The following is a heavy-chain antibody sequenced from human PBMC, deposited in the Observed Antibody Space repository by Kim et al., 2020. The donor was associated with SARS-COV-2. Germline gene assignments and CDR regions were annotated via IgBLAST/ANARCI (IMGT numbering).Heavy chain of an antibody. V-gene: IGHV4-34*01. D-gene: IGHD6-19*01. Sequence: SETLSLTCAVYGGSFSGYYWSWIRQPPGKGLEWIGEINHSGSTNYNPSLKSRVTISVDTSKNQFSLKLSSVTAADTAVYYCARVRNLSSGWYRTLYYFDYWGQGTLVTVSS. CDR3: ARVRNLSSGWYRTLYYFDY. J-gene: IGHJ4*02. CDR2: INHSGST. CDR1: GGSFSGYY.